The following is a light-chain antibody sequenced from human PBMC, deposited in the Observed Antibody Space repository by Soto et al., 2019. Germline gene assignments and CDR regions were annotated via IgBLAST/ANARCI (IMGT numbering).Light chain of an antibody. CDR1: QSLVHSNGYNY. CDR3: MQSLQSRT. V-gene: IGKV2-28*01. J-gene: IGKJ1*01. CDR2: LGS. Sequence: DIVVTQSPLSLPVTPGEPASISCRSSQSLVHSNGYNYLVWYLQKTGQSPQLLIYLGSNRASGVPDRFRDSGSGTNFTLKISRVEAEDVGVYCCMQSLQSRTCGQGTKVEIK.